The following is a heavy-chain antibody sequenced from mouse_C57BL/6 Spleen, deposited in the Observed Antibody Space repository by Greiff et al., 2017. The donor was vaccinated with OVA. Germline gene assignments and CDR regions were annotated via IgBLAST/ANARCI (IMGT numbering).Heavy chain of an antibody. CDR2: IHPNSGST. Sequence: QVQLKQPGAELVKPGASVKLSCKASGYTFTSYWMHWVKQRPGQGLEWIGMIHPNSGSTNYNEKFKSKATLTVDKSSSTAYMQLSSLTSEDSAVYYCARYYGSSLLAYWGQGTLVTVSA. V-gene: IGHV1-64*01. D-gene: IGHD1-1*01. CDR1: GYTFTSYW. J-gene: IGHJ3*01. CDR3: ARYYGSSLLAY.